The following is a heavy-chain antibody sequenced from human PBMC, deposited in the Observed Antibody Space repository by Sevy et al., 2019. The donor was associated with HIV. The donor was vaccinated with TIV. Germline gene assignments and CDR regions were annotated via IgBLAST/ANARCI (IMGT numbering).Heavy chain of an antibody. Sequence: ASVKVSCKVSGYTLTELSIHWVRQAPGKGLEWLVTFDPEDGKTIYAQNFQGRVTMTEDTSTDTTYMELSSLRSEDTGVEYWASARDYYDSSGYYFDYWGQGTLGTVSS. V-gene: IGHV1-24*01. CDR1: GYTLTELS. J-gene: IGHJ4*02. CDR3: ASARDYYDSSGYYFDY. D-gene: IGHD3-22*01. CDR2: FDPEDGKT.